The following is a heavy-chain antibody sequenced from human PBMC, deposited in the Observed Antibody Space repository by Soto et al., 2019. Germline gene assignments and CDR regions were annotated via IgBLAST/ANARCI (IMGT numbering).Heavy chain of an antibody. Sequence: EVQLVESGGGLVKPGGSLRLSCAASGFTFRNARMSWVRQAPGKGLEWVGRIRSKSDGGTADYPAPVKGRFTISRDDSKNTLYLQMNSLKTEDTAVYYCTTETADYVSMEPYWGQGTLVTVSS. J-gene: IGHJ4*02. CDR3: TTETADYVSMEPY. CDR1: GFTFRNAR. CDR2: IRSKSDGGTA. V-gene: IGHV3-15*01. D-gene: IGHD3-16*01.